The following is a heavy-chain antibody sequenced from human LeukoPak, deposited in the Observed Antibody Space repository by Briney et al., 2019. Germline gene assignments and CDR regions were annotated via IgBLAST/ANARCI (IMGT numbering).Heavy chain of an antibody. Sequence: PSQTLSLTCTVSGGSISSGGYYWSWIRQHPGKGLEWIGYIYYSGSTNYNPSLKSRVTISVDTSKNQFSLKLSSVTAADTAVYYCARSAQLERRGYFDHWGQGTLVTVSS. CDR2: IYYSGST. CDR3: ARSAQLERRGYFDH. D-gene: IGHD1-1*01. V-gene: IGHV4-31*03. CDR1: GGSISSGGYY. J-gene: IGHJ4*02.